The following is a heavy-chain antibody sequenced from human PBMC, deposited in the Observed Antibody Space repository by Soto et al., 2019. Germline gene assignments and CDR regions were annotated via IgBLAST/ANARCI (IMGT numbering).Heavy chain of an antibody. V-gene: IGHV3-48*01. D-gene: IGHD3-16*01. J-gene: IGHJ4*02. Sequence: HPGGSLRLSCAASGFTFSSYSMNWVRQAPGKGLEWVSYISSSSSTIYYADSVKGRFTISRDNAKNSLYLQMNSLRAEDTAVYYCASRRGPQHYFDYWGQGNMVTVSS. CDR3: ASRRGPQHYFDY. CDR2: ISSSSSTI. CDR1: GFTFSSYS.